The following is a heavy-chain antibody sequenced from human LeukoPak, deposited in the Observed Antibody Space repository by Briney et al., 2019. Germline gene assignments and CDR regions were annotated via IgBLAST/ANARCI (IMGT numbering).Heavy chain of an antibody. CDR1: GYSISSGYY. D-gene: IGHD4-17*01. V-gene: IGHV4-38-2*01. Sequence: SETLSLTCDVSGYSISSGYYWGCIRPPPGKGLEWIGSIYHSGSTYYNPSLKSRVTISVDTSKNQFSLKLSSVTAADTAVYYCARGPYGDCAGDWGQGTLVTVSS. J-gene: IGHJ4*02. CDR2: IYHSGST. CDR3: ARGPYGDCAGD.